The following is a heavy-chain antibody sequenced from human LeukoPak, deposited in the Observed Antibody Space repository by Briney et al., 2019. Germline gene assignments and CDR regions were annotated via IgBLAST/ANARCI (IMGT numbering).Heavy chain of an antibody. Sequence: PSETLSLACSVSGGTSSSYYWSWIRQPPGKGLEWIGYISYSGSTNYNPSLKSLVTISVDTSKNQFSLKLSSVPAADTAVYYCAREFSTALRSWGQGTLVTVSS. J-gene: IGHJ5*02. CDR3: AREFSTALRS. CDR2: ISYSGST. V-gene: IGHV4-59*01. D-gene: IGHD5/OR15-5a*01. CDR1: GGTSSSYY.